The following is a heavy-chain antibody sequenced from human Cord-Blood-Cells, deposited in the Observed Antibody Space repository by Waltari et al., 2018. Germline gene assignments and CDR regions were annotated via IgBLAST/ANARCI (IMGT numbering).Heavy chain of an antibody. CDR3: ARGPVGRAFDI. Sequence: EVQLVESGGGLVQPGGSLRLSCAASGFTFSSYWMSWVRQAPGKGLEWVANIKQDGSEKYDVDSVKGRFTISRDNAKNSLYLQMNSLRAEDTAVYYCARGPVGRAFDIWGQGTMVTVSS. V-gene: IGHV3-7*04. CDR2: IKQDGSEK. J-gene: IGHJ3*02. CDR1: GFTFSSYW.